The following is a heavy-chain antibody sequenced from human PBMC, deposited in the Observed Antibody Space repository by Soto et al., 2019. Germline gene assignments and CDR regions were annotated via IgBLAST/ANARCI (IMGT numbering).Heavy chain of an antibody. CDR2: IIPMFPTP. CDR1: GGTFSSYV. V-gene: IGHV1-69*13. CDR3: ARVSLAYGMDV. Sequence: SVKVSCKASGGTFSSYVVSWVRQAPGQGLEWMGNIIPMFPTPKYAQKFKGRVTVTADESTSTVSMELSSLRSEDTAVYYCARVSLAYGMDVWGQGTTVTVSS. D-gene: IGHD3-16*01. J-gene: IGHJ6*02.